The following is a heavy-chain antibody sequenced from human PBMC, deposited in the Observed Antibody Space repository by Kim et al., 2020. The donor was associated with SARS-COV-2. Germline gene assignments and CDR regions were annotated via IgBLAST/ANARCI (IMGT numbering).Heavy chain of an antibody. J-gene: IGHJ3*02. CDR1: GGSISSGGYY. V-gene: IGHV4-31*03. D-gene: IGHD3-22*01. Sequence: SETLSLTCTVSGGSISSGGYYWSWIRQHPGKGLEWIGYIYYSGSTYYNPSLKSRVTISVDTSKNQFSLKLSSVTAADTAVYYCARGVVVIANLDAFDIWGQGTMVTVSS. CDR3: ARGVVVIANLDAFDI. CDR2: IYYSGST.